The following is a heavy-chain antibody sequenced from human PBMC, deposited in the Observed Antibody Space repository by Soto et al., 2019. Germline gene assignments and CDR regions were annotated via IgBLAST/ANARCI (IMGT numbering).Heavy chain of an antibody. CDR3: AKDLVTMIVVVIPRMAFDI. CDR1: GFTFSSYA. V-gene: IGHV3-23*01. CDR2: ISGSGGST. D-gene: IGHD3-22*01. J-gene: IGHJ3*02. Sequence: GGSLRLSCAASGFTFSSYAMSWVRQAPGKGLEWVSAISGSGGSTYYADSVKGRFTISRDNSKNTLYLQMNSLRAEDTAVYYCAKDLVTMIVVVIPRMAFDIWGQGTMVTVSS.